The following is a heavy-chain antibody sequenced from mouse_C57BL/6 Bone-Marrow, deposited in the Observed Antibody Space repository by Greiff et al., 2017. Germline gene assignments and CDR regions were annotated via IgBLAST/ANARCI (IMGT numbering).Heavy chain of an antibody. CDR2: IYPGSGNT. D-gene: IGHD2-4*01. Sequence: VQLQQSGAELVRPGASVKLSCKASGYTFTDYYINWVKPRPGQGLEWIARIYPGSGNTYYNEKFKGKATLTAEKSSSTAYMQLSSLTSEDSAVYFCAREGGYYDYDDAMDYWGQGTSVTVSS. V-gene: IGHV1-76*01. CDR1: GYTFTDYY. J-gene: IGHJ4*01. CDR3: AREGGYYDYDDAMDY.